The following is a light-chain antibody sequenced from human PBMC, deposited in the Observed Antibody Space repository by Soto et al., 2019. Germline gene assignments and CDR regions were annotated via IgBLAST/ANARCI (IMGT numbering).Light chain of an antibody. CDR3: QEYDSPRGSVA. V-gene: IGKV1-33*01. CDR2: EAS. J-gene: IGKJ4*01. Sequence: DIQMTQSPSSLSASVGDRVTITCQASQDIRNYVNWYQQQAGKAPKLLIYEASNLEIGVPSRFNGSGSGTDFSFTISSLQPEDIATYYCQEYDSPRGSVAFGGGTKVEIK. CDR1: QDIRNY.